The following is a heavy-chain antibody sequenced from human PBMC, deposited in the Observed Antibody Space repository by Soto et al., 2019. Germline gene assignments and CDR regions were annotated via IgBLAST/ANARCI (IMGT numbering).Heavy chain of an antibody. Sequence: SETLSLTXTVSGGSISSSSYYWGWIRQPPGKGLEWMGGIYYSGSTYFNPSLKSRVTISVDTSKNQFSLKLSSVTAADTAVYYCARGRPGIAGVDPWGQGTLVTVSS. CDR2: IYYSGST. CDR1: GGSISSSSYY. V-gene: IGHV4-39*01. D-gene: IGHD6-13*01. J-gene: IGHJ5*02. CDR3: ARGRPGIAGVDP.